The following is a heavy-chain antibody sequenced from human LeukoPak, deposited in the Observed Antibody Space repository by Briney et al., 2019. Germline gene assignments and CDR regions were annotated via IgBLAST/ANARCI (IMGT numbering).Heavy chain of an antibody. CDR3: ARGGGSGSYYKRELDC. CDR1: RITFSNSW. CDR2: IKEDGSEK. D-gene: IGHD3-10*01. Sequence: HPGGSLRLSCAASRITFSNSWMCWVRQAPGKGLEWVANIKEDGSEKYYVNSVKGRFTISRDNAKNSLYLQMNSLRAEDTAVYYCARGGGSGSYYKRELDCWGQGTLVTVSS. V-gene: IGHV3-7*01. J-gene: IGHJ4*02.